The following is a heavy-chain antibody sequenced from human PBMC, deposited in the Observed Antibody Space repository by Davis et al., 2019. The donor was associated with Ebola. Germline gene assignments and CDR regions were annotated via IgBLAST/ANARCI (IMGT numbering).Heavy chain of an antibody. CDR3: ARLCSSSCPNDY. D-gene: IGHD6-13*01. Sequence: AASVKVSCKASGYTFAHYGVTWVRQAPGQGLEWMGRMNPHSGGTNYAQKFQGRVTMITDTSISTAYMELNRLTYDDTAVYYCARLCSSSCPNDYWGQGTLVTVSS. CDR2: MNPHSGGT. CDR1: GYTFAHYG. J-gene: IGHJ4*02. V-gene: IGHV1-2*06.